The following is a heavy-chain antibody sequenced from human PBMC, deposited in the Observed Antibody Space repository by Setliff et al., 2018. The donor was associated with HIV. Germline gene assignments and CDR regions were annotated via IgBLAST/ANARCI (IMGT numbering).Heavy chain of an antibody. D-gene: IGHD3-16*02. CDR1: GGSINRSY. J-gene: IGHJ4*02. CDR3: ARAYYDHLWASYRFDY. Sequence: SETLSLTCTVSGGSINRSYWSWIRQSPGKGLEWLGNVYHTGNSHYNPSLKSRVTMSVDTSTSQFSLRLTSMTAADTAVYYCARAYYDHLWASYRFDYWGQGTLFTVSS. CDR2: VYHTGNS. V-gene: IGHV4-59*01.